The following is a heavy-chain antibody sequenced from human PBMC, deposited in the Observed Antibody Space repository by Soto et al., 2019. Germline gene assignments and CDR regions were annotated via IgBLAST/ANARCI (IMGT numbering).Heavy chain of an antibody. CDR2: IYTSGST. Sequence: SETLSLTGTVPGGSISSYYWSWIRQPAGKGLEWIGRIYTSGSTNYNPSLKSRVTMSVDTSKNQFSLKPSSVTAADTAVYYCARDYDILTGYYELDYWGQGTLVTVSS. V-gene: IGHV4-4*07. CDR3: ARDYDILTGYYELDY. J-gene: IGHJ4*02. CDR1: GGSISSYY. D-gene: IGHD3-9*01.